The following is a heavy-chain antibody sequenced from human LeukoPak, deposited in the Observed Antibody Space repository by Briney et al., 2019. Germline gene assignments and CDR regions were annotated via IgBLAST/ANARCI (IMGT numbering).Heavy chain of an antibody. CDR1: GYTFTSYG. D-gene: IGHD6-6*01. V-gene: IGHV1-18*01. Sequence: ASVNVSCKASGYTFTSYGISWVRQAPGQGLEWMGWISAYNGNTNYAQKLQGRVTMTTDTSTSTAYMELRSLRSDDTAVYYCARGTHSSSPPSWFDPWGQGTLVTVSS. CDR3: ARGTHSSSPPSWFDP. J-gene: IGHJ5*02. CDR2: ISAYNGNT.